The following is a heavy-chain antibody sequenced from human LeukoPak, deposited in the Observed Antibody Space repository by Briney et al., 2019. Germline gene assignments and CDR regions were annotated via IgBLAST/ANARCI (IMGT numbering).Heavy chain of an antibody. CDR1: GGTFSSYA. CDR3: ARADYYGSGSYYNSFGY. J-gene: IGHJ4*02. Sequence: SVKVSCKASGGTFSSYAISWVRQAPGQGLEWMGRIIPILGIANYAQKFQGRVTITADKSTSTAYVELSSLRSEDTAVYYCARADYYGSGSYYNSFGYWGQGTLVTVSS. D-gene: IGHD3-10*01. V-gene: IGHV1-69*04. CDR2: IIPILGIA.